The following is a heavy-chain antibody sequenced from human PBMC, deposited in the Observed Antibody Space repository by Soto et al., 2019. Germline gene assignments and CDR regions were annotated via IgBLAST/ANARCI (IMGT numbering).Heavy chain of an antibody. D-gene: IGHD3-22*01. CDR3: IYDSRPAGDAFDI. J-gene: IGHJ3*02. V-gene: IGHV1-8*01. Sequence: ASVKVSCKASGYTSTSYDINWVRQATGQGLEWMGWMNPNSGNTGYAQKFQGRVTMTRNTSISTAYMELSSLRSEDTAVYYCIYDSRPAGDAFDIWGQGXMVTV. CDR1: GYTSTSYD. CDR2: MNPNSGNT.